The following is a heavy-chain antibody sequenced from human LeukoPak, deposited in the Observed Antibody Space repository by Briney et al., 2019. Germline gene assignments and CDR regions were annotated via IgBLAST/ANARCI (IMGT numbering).Heavy chain of an antibody. D-gene: IGHD3-10*01. V-gene: IGHV3-48*04. CDR2: ISSSGSTI. Sequence: GGSLRLSCAASGFTFSSYWMSWVRQAPGKGLEWVSYISSSGSTIYYADSVKGRFTISRDNAKNSLYLQMNSLRAEDTAVYYCARSRRLWFGELSGGDLDYWGQGTLVTVSS. CDR3: ARSRRLWFGELSGGDLDY. J-gene: IGHJ4*02. CDR1: GFTFSSYW.